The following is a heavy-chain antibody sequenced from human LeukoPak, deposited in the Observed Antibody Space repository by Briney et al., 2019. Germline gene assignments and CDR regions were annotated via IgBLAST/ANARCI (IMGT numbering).Heavy chain of an antibody. Sequence: SQTLSLTCTVSGGSISSGSYYWSWIRQPAGKGLEWIGRIYTSGSTNYNPSLKSRVTISVDTSKNQFSLKLSSVTAADTAVYYCARSATEYSSSWYPSLFDYWGQGTLVTVSS. CDR1: GGSISSGSYY. V-gene: IGHV4-61*02. D-gene: IGHD6-13*01. CDR2: IYTSGST. CDR3: ARSATEYSSSWYPSLFDY. J-gene: IGHJ4*02.